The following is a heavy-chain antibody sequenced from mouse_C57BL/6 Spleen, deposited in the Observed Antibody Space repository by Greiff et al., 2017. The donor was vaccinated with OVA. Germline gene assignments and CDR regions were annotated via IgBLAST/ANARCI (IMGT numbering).Heavy chain of an antibody. J-gene: IGHJ4*01. CDR2: ISSGSSTI. D-gene: IGHD2-2*01. Sequence: EVKLMESGGGLVKPGGSLKLSCAASGFTFSDYGMHWVRQAPEKGLEWVAYISSGSSTIYYEDTVKGRFTISRDNAKNTLFLQMTSLRSEDTAMYYCARGYGYPYYYAMDYWGQGTSVTVSS. V-gene: IGHV5-17*01. CDR3: ARGYGYPYYYAMDY. CDR1: GFTFSDYG.